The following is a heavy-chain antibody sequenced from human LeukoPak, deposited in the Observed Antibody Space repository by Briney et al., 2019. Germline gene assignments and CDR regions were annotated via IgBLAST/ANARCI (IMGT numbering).Heavy chain of an antibody. D-gene: IGHD4-11*01. CDR3: ASQKTTADRVGNWFDP. Sequence: GASVKVSCKASGGTFSSYAISWVRQAPGQGLEWMGGIIPIFGTANYAQKFQGRVTITTDESTSAAYMELSSLRSEDTAVYYCASQKTTADRVGNWFDPWGQGTLVTVSS. J-gene: IGHJ5*02. CDR2: IIPIFGTA. V-gene: IGHV1-69*05. CDR1: GGTFSSYA.